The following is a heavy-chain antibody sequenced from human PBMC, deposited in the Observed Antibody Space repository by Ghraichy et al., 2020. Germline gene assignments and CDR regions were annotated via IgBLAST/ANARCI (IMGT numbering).Heavy chain of an antibody. CDR2: IKSKTDGGTT. V-gene: IGHV3-15*01. J-gene: IGHJ6*02. Sequence: RIKSKTDGGTTDYAAPVKGRFTISRDDSKNTLYLQMNSLKTEDTAVYYCTTDGIVVVPMDVWGQG. CDR3: TTDGIVVVPMDV. D-gene: IGHD2-2*01.